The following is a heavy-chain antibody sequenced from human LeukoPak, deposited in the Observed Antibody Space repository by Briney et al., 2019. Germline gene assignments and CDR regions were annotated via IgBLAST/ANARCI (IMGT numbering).Heavy chain of an antibody. CDR3: ARDRMSATTRLLDY. V-gene: IGHV3-30*01. Sequence: GGSLRLSCAASGFTSSSYAMHWVRQAPGKGLEWVAVISYDGSNKYYADSVKGRFTISRDNSKNTLYLQMNSLRAEDTAVYYCARDRMSATTRLLDYWGQGTLVTVSS. J-gene: IGHJ4*02. CDR1: GFTSSSYA. D-gene: IGHD1-26*01. CDR2: ISYDGSNK.